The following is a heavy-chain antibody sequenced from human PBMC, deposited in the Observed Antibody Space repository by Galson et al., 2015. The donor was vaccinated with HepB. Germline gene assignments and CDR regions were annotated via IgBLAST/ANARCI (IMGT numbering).Heavy chain of an antibody. CDR2: INWDGDRI. Sequence: SLRLSCAASGFKFHDYGMNWVRQVPGKGLEWVSGINWDGDRIGYGDSVKGRFTISRDNAKKSLYLEMNSLRVDDTALYYCVRSRTYSIRDAFDIWGQGTMVTVSS. CDR3: VRSRTYSIRDAFDI. CDR1: GFKFHDYG. J-gene: IGHJ3*02. D-gene: IGHD3-3*02. V-gene: IGHV3-20*04.